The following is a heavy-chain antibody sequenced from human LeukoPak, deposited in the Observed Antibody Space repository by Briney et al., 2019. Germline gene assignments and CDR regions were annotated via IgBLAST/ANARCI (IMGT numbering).Heavy chain of an antibody. CDR2: IRYDGSSK. CDR1: GFTFKSYG. CDR3: AKDLGQLDYYYYYAMDV. Sequence: GGSLRLSCAASGFTFKSYGMHWVRQAPGKGLECVAFIRYDGSSKYYADSVKGRFTISRDNSKNTLYLQMNSLRAEDTAVYYCAKDLGQLDYYYYYAMDVWGQGTTVTVSS. V-gene: IGHV3-30*02. J-gene: IGHJ6*02. D-gene: IGHD6-13*01.